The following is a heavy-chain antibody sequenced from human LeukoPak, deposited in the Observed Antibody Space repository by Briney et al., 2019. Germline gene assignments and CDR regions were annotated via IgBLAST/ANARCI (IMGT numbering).Heavy chain of an antibody. CDR3: ARVAMAYSSGYVQH. V-gene: IGHV4-39*01. CDR2: IYYRGGT. Sequence: ASETLSLTCTVSGGSISSSGHFWGWIRQPPGKGLEWIGSIYYRGGTYFNPSLKSRLTISVDTSKNQFSLKLSSVTAADTAVYYCARVAMAYSSGYVQHWGQGTLVTVSS. D-gene: IGHD3-22*01. J-gene: IGHJ1*01. CDR1: GGSISSSGHF.